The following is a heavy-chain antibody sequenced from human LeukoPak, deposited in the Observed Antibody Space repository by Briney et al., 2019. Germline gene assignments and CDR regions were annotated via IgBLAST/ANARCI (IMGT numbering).Heavy chain of an antibody. CDR1: GFTFDTYA. CDR2: ISDSGGSK. J-gene: IGHJ4*02. D-gene: IGHD4-11*01. CDR3: AKQRETTLTTSFDY. Sequence: GGSLRLSCAASGFTFDTYAMSWVRQAPGRGLEWVSTISDSGGSKYYAASVKGRFTISRDNSKNTLYLQMNSLRAEDTAVYYCAKQRETTLTTSFDYWGQGTLVTVSS. V-gene: IGHV3-23*01.